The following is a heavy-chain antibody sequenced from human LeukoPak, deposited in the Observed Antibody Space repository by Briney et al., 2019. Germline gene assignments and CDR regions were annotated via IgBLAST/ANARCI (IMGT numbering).Heavy chain of an antibody. D-gene: IGHD3-3*01. V-gene: IGHV4-59*08. J-gene: IGHJ6*02. CDR3: TRHHFKFWNYGMDV. CDR1: GGSINTYY. CDR2: IYYSGST. Sequence: PSETLSLTCTVSGGSINTYYWSWIRQPPGKGMEWIGYIYYSGSTNYNPSLKSRVTISVDTSKNQFSLKLSSVTAADTAVYYCTRHHFKFWNYGMDVWGQGTTVTVSS.